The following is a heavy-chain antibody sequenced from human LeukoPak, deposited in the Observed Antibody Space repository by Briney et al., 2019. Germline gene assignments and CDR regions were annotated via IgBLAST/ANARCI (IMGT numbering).Heavy chain of an antibody. CDR2: IRYDGSNK. V-gene: IGHV3-30*02. CDR1: GFTFSSYG. Sequence: GGSLRLSCAASGFTFSSYGMHWVRQAAGKGPEWVAFIRYDGSNKYYADSVKGRFTISRDNSKNTLYLQMNSLRAEDTAVYYCAKDAPTYSSSWYGLLWYWGQGTLVTVSS. J-gene: IGHJ4*02. D-gene: IGHD6-13*01. CDR3: AKDAPTYSSSWYGLLWY.